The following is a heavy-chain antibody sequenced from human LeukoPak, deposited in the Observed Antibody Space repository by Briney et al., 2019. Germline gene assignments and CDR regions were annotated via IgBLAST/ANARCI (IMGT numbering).Heavy chain of an antibody. V-gene: IGHV3-7*03. CDR2: IKKDGSET. CDR1: GFTFSTSW. CDR3: ARGRYSGTTYYFDY. D-gene: IGHD5-12*01. J-gene: IGHJ4*02. Sequence: GGSLRLSCAASGFTFSTSWMSWVRQVPGKGLEWVANIKKDGSETYYVDSVKGRFTISRDYAKNSLYLQMNSLRAEDTAMYYCARGRYSGTTYYFDYWGQGTLVTVSS.